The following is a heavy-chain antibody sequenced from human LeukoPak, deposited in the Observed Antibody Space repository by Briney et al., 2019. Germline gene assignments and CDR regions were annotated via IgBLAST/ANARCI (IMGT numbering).Heavy chain of an antibody. CDR1: GLSISNDW. Sequence: NPGGSLRLSCAASGLSISNDWMSWVRQAPGKGLEWVARVKSKSAGETTDYAAPVKGRFTISRDDSKNTLYLQMNSLKTEDTAVYYCTLIRGWGSGSYYRDFWGQGTLVTVSS. V-gene: IGHV3-15*01. CDR2: VKSKSAGETT. CDR3: TLIRGWGSGSYYRDF. D-gene: IGHD3-10*01. J-gene: IGHJ4*02.